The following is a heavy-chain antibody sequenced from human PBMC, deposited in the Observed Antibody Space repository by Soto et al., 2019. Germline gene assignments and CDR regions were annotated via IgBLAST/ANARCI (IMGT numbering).Heavy chain of an antibody. CDR2: ITSDTNTI. CDR1: GFPSSFYS. J-gene: IGHJ4*02. D-gene: IGHD6-19*01. Sequence: EVQLVESGEGWLQPGGSWNLPCVASGFPSSFYSMNWARRAPGKGLEWSSYITSDTNTIKYADSVKGRFTISRENAKNLVYLQMNSLRDEDTAVYFCARSVEGHFDYWGQGTVVTVSS. V-gene: IGHV3-48*02. CDR3: ARSVEGHFDY.